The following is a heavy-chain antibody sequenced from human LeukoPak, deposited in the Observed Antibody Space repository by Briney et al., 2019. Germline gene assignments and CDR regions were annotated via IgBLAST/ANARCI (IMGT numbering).Heavy chain of an antibody. CDR3: VYRGSYSVDY. CDR2: IIPIFGTA. V-gene: IGHV1-69*13. J-gene: IGHJ4*02. Sequence: ASVKVSCKASGYTFTSYYMHWVRQAPGQGLEWMGGIIPIFGTANYAQKFQGRVTVTADESTSTAYMELSSLRSEDTAVYYCVYRGSYSVDYWGQGTLVTVSS. CDR1: GYTFTSYY. D-gene: IGHD1-26*01.